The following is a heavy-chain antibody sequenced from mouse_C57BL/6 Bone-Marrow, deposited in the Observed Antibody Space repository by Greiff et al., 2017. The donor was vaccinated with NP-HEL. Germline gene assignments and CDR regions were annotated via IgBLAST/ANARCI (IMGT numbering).Heavy chain of an antibody. Sequence: VMLVESGAELVKPGASVKISCKASGYAFSSYWMNWVKERPGKGLEWIGQIYPGDGDTKYNGKFKGKATLTADKSSSTAYMQVSSLTSEDSAVYFCARGDYGSSRFVYVMYYWGQGTSVTVSP. CDR2: IYPGDGDT. J-gene: IGHJ4*01. V-gene: IGHV1-80*01. CDR1: GYAFSSYW. CDR3: ARGDYGSSRFVYVMYY. D-gene: IGHD1-1*01.